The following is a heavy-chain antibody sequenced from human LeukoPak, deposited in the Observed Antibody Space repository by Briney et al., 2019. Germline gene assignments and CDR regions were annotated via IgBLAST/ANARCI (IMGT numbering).Heavy chain of an antibody. CDR1: GYTFTGYY. V-gene: IGHV1-2*02. D-gene: IGHD5-18*01. Sequence: ASVKVSCKASGYTFTGYYMHWVRQAPGQGLEWMGWINPNSGGTNYAQKFQGRVTVTRDTSISTAYMELSRLRSDDTAVYYCARDPLYSYGIEFDYWGQGTLVTVSS. J-gene: IGHJ4*02. CDR3: ARDPLYSYGIEFDY. CDR2: INPNSGGT.